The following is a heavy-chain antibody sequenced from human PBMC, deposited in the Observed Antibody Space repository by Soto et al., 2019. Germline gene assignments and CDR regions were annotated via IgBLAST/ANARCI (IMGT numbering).Heavy chain of an antibody. Sequence: EVQLVESGGGLVQPGGSLRLSCAASGFTLSAYSMNWVRQAPGKGLEWISFINSGSDTIYYGDSVKCRFTISRDNAKNALYLQMNSLRDDDTAVYYCARPHLDRPTYYGLDVWGQGTTVTVSS. CDR1: GFTLSAYS. V-gene: IGHV3-48*02. J-gene: IGHJ6*02. CDR2: INSGSDTI. D-gene: IGHD3-16*01. CDR3: ARPHLDRPTYYGLDV.